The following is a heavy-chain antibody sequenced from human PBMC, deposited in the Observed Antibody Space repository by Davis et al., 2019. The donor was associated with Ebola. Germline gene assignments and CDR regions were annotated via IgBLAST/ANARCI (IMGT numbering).Heavy chain of an antibody. J-gene: IGHJ4*02. D-gene: IGHD3-10*01. V-gene: IGHV4-31*03. CDR1: GGSISSGGYY. CDR3: ARSFIIPYFDY. CDR2: IYYSGST. Sequence: LRLSCTVSGGSISSGGYYWSWIRQHPGKGLEWTGYIYYSGSTYYNPSLKSRVTISVDTSKNQFSLKLSSVTAADTAVYYCARSFIIPYFDYWGQGTLVTVSS.